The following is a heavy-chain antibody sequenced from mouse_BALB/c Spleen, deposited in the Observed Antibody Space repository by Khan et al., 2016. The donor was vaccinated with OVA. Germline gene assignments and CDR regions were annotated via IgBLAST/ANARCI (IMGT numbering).Heavy chain of an antibody. V-gene: IGHV3-2*02. CDR1: GYSITSGYA. J-gene: IGHJ2*01. D-gene: IGHD1-1*01. CDR3: ARGNYYGYYFDY. Sequence: VQLKQSGPGLVKPSQSLSLTCTVTGYSITSGYAWNWIRQFPGNKLECMGYISYSGGTSYNPSLKSRISITRDTTKNQFFLQLNSVTTEDTATYYCARGNYYGYYFDYWGQGTPLTVSS. CDR2: ISYSGGT.